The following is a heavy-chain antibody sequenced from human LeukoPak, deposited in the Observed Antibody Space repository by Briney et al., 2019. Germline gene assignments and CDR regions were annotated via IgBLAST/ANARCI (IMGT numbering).Heavy chain of an antibody. V-gene: IGHV3-15*01. CDR3: TTETLPSYDYGDLAPGP. J-gene: IGHJ5*02. D-gene: IGHD4-17*01. CDR1: GFTFSNAW. Sequence: GGSLRLSCAASGFTFSNAWMSWVRQAPGKGLEWVGRIKSKTDGGTTDYAAPVKGRFTISRDDSKNTLYLQMNSLKTEDTAVYYCTTETLPSYDYGDLAPGPWGQGTLVTVSS. CDR2: IKSKTDGGTT.